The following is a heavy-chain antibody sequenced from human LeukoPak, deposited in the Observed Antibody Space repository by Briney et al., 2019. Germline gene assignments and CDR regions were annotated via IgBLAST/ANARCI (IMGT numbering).Heavy chain of an antibody. CDR1: GFTFSSYG. CDR2: IWYDGSNK. CDR3: AKDRYCSGGSCYYDAFDI. Sequence: GGSLRLSCAASGFTFSSYGMHWVRQAPGKGLEWVAVIWYDGSNKYYADSVKGRFTISRDNSKNTLYLQMNSLRAEDTAVYYCAKDRYCSGGSCYYDAFDIWGQGTMVTVSS. V-gene: IGHV3-30*02. D-gene: IGHD2-15*01. J-gene: IGHJ3*02.